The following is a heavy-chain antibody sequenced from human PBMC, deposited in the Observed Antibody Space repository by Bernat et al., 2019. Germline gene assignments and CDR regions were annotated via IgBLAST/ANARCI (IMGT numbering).Heavy chain of an antibody. D-gene: IGHD2-2*01. J-gene: IGHJ3*02. CDR2: IYYNGRT. CDR3: AMGSSCTSTSCVAANPNDAFDI. V-gene: IGHV4-39*01. Sequence: QLHLQESGPGLVKPWETLSLTCAVSGGSISSSSYFWGWIRQPPGRGLEWIGSIYYNGRTYYNPSLTSRVTISVDTSKNQFSLKLSSVTAADTAVYYCAMGSSCTSTSCVAANPNDAFDIWGQGTMVTVSS. CDR1: GGSISSSSYF.